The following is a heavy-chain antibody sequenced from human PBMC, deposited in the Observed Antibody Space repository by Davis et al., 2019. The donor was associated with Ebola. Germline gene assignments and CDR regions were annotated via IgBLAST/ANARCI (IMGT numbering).Heavy chain of an antibody. V-gene: IGHV3-30*02. CDR1: GFTFSSYS. CDR2: IRYDGSNK. Sequence: GESLKISCAASGFTFSSYSMHWVRQAPGKGLEWVAFIRYDGSNKYYADSVKGRFTISRDNSKNTLYLQMNSLRAEDTAVYYCAKDQSRYSSSWSFDYWGQGTLVTVSS. D-gene: IGHD6-13*01. J-gene: IGHJ4*02. CDR3: AKDQSRYSSSWSFDY.